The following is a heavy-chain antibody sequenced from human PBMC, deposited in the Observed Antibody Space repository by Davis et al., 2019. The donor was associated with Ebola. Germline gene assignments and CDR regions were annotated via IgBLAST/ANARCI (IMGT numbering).Heavy chain of an antibody. CDR3: AREAAAVYFDY. Sequence: PGGSLRLSCAASGFTFSSYGMHWVRQAPGKGLEWVAVIWYDGSNKYYADSVKGRFTISRDNSKNTLYLQMNSLRAEDTAVYYCAREAAAVYFDYWGQGTLVTVSS. V-gene: IGHV3-33*01. CDR2: IWYDGSNK. D-gene: IGHD6-13*01. CDR1: GFTFSSYG. J-gene: IGHJ4*02.